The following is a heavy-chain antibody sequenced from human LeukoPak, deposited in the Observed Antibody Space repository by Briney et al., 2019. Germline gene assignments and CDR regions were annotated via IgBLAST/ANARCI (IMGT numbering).Heavy chain of an antibody. J-gene: IGHJ4*02. CDR3: ARRSAVAGTLDY. D-gene: IGHD6-19*01. CDR1: GFTFSSYA. V-gene: IGHV3-23*01. CDR2: ISGSGGST. Sequence: GGSLRLSCAASGFTFSSYAMSWVRQAPGKGLEGVSAISGSGGSTYYADSVKGRFTISRDNSKNTLYLQMNSLRAEDTAVYYCARRSAVAGTLDYWGQGAPVTVSS.